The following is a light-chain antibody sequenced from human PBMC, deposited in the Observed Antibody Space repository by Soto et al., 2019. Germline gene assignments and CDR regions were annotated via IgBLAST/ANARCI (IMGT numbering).Light chain of an antibody. CDR2: SAS. CDR3: QQSNNWPWT. V-gene: IGKV3-15*01. Sequence: EIVMTQSPATLSVCRGERATLSCRASQTASRNLAWYQQKRGQAPRLLIHSASTRATGVPARFSGSGSGTEFTLTVSSLQAEDFAVYFCQQSNNWPWTFGQGTRVE. J-gene: IGKJ1*01. CDR1: QTASRN.